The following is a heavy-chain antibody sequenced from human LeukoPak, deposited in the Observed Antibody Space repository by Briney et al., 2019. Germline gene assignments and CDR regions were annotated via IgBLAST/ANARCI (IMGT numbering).Heavy chain of an antibody. CDR2: ISGSGGST. Sequence: GGSLRLSCAASGFTFSSYAMSWVRQAPGKGLEWVSAISGSGGSTYYADSVKGRFTISRDNPKNTLYLQMNSLRAEDTAVYYCAKDLGYCSSTSCYGFGWFDPWGQGTLVTVSS. J-gene: IGHJ5*02. D-gene: IGHD2-2*01. CDR3: AKDLGYCSSTSCYGFGWFDP. CDR1: GFTFSSYA. V-gene: IGHV3-23*01.